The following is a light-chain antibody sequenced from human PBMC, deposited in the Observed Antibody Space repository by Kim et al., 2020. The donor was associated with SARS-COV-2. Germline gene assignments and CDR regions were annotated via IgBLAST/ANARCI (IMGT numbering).Light chain of an antibody. CDR2: LGS. CDR3: MQALQTPLT. J-gene: IGKJ4*01. CDR1: QSLLQSNGNNY. Sequence: DIVMTQSPLSPPVTPGEPASISCRSSQSLLQSNGNNYLDWYLQKPGQSPQLLIYLGSSRASGVPDRFSGSGSGTDFTLKISRVEAEDVGVYYCMQALQTPLTFGGGTKVDIK. V-gene: IGKV2-28*01.